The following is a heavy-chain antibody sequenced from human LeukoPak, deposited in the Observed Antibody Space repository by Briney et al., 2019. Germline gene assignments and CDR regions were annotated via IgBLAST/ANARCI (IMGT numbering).Heavy chain of an antibody. CDR2: ISGGGGST. D-gene: IGHD2/OR15-2a*01. V-gene: IGHV3-23*01. Sequence: GGSLRLSCAASGFTFTSHSMNWVRQAPGKGLEWVSTISGGGGSTYYADSVKGRFTISRDNAKNSLYLQMNSLRAEDTAVYYCARVRNFRFDYWGQGTLVTVSS. CDR1: GFTFTSHS. J-gene: IGHJ4*02. CDR3: ARVRNFRFDY.